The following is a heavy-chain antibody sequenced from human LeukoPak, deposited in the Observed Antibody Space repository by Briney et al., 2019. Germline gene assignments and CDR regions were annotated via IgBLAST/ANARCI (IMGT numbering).Heavy chain of an antibody. CDR1: GFTFSSYG. J-gene: IGHJ4*02. CDR3: AIDVAHYDYVWGSYRTGNSDY. Sequence: GGSLRLSCAASGFTFSSYGMHWVRQAPGKGLEWVAVIWYDGSNKYYADSVKGRFTISRDNSKNTLYLQMNSLRAEDTAVYYCAIDVAHYDYVWGSYRTGNSDYWGQGTLVIVSS. D-gene: IGHD3-16*02. V-gene: IGHV3-33*01. CDR2: IWYDGSNK.